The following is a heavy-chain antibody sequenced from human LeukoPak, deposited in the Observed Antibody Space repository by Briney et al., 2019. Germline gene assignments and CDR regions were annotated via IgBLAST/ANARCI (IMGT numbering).Heavy chain of an antibody. CDR2: IYYSGST. Sequence: SETLSLTCTVSGGSISSSSYYWGWIRQPPGKGLEWIGSIYYSGSTYYNPSLKSRVTISVDTSKNQFSLKLSSVTAADTAVYYCARDGGLRTMLNWFDPWGQGTLVTVSS. V-gene: IGHV4-39*07. CDR3: ARDGGLRTMLNWFDP. D-gene: IGHD2-8*01. CDR1: GGSISSSSYY. J-gene: IGHJ5*02.